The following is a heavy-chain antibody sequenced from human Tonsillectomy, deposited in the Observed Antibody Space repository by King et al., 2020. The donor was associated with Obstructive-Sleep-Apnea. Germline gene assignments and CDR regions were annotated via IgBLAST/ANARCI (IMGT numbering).Heavy chain of an antibody. J-gene: IGHJ4*02. CDR3: ARDGWDDDIVVVPAAVPAP. CDR1: GFTFSSYS. V-gene: IGHV3-48*04. CDR2: ISSSSSTI. Sequence: VQLVESGGGLVQPGGSLRLSCAASGFTFSSYSMNWVRQAPGKGLEWVSYISSSSSTIYYADSVEGRFTISRDNAKNSLYLQMNSLRAEETAVYYCARDGWDDDIVVVPAAVPAPWGQGTLVTVSS. D-gene: IGHD2-2*01.